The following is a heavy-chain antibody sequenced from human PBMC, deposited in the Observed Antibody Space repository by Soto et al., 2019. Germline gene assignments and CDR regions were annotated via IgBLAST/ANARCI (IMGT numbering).Heavy chain of an antibody. J-gene: IGHJ4*02. CDR3: ARVYSGSYYEFDS. V-gene: IGHV4-4*07. D-gene: IGHD1-26*01. CDR2: IYSSGST. CDR1: GASISSYY. Sequence: SETLSPTCTVPGASISSYYSSWIRQPAGKGLEWIGRIYSSGSTNYNPSVNSRVNMSVGTSKHQFALKLSSVTAADSAVYYCARVYSGSYYEFDSWGQGTLVTVSS.